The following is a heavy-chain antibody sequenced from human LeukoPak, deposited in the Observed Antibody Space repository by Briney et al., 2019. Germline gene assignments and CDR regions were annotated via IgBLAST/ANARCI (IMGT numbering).Heavy chain of an antibody. Sequence: ASVKVSCKASGGTFSSYAISWVRQAPGQGLEWMGGIIPIFGTANYAQKFRGRVTITADESTSTAYMELSSLRSEDTAVYYCARTTVTAYYYYYYYMDVWGKGTTVTVSS. V-gene: IGHV1-69*01. D-gene: IGHD4-17*01. CDR3: ARTTVTAYYYYYYYMDV. J-gene: IGHJ6*03. CDR1: GGTFSSYA. CDR2: IIPIFGTA.